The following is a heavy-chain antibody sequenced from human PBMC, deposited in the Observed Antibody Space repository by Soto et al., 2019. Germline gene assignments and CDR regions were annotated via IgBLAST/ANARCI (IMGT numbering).Heavy chain of an antibody. V-gene: IGHV1-46*03. J-gene: IGHJ3*01. CDR3: ATYSSGGSCPPAHWN. CDR2: INPGGGST. CDR1: GYTFTSYY. D-gene: IGHD2-15*01. Sequence: QVQLVQSGAEVKKPGASVKVSCKASGYTFTSYYMHWVRQAPGQGLEWMGIINPGGGSTSYGQKFQGRVTMTRDTSTSTIYMELSSLRSEDTAAYYCATYSSGGSCPPAHWNWGQGTLVTVSS.